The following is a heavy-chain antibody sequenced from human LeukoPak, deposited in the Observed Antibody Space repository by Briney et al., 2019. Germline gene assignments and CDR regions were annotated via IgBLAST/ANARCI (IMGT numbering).Heavy chain of an antibody. J-gene: IGHJ4*02. D-gene: IGHD3-9*01. CDR3: AKPDILTGYSKGGYFDY. CDR1: GFTFSSYW. CDR2: IKQDGSEK. V-gene: IGHV3-7*03. Sequence: PGGSLRLSCAASGFTFSSYWMSWVRQAPGKGLEWVANIKQDGSEKYYMDSVRGRFTISRDNAKNSLYLQMNSLRAEDTAVYYCAKPDILTGYSKGGYFDYWGQGTLVTVSS.